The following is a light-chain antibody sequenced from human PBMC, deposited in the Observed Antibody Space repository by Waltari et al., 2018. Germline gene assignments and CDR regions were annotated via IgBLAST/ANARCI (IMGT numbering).Light chain of an antibody. V-gene: IGKV1-39*01. Sequence: DNQLTQSPSSLAASVADRVTITCRASQKSYSFLNWYQQRPGRAPNLLISGTSTLRPGVPPRFSGGGSGTEFTLTISSLQPEDFATYYCQQSYVFGQGTKVEIK. CDR2: GTS. CDR1: QKSYSF. CDR3: QQSYV. J-gene: IGKJ2*01.